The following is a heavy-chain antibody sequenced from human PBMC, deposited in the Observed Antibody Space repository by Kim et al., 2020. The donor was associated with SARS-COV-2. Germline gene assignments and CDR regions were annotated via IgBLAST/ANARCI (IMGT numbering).Heavy chain of an antibody. V-gene: IGHV4-4*02. D-gene: IGHD3-22*01. Sequence: SETLSLTCAVSGASISSSSCWSWVRQPPGKGLEWIGEVDHSGTTSYNVSLKSRVTISVDKSKNQFSLRLNSVSAADTAVYYCARGVSSAWTLRAWFVPWGQGTLGTVS. CDR1: GASISSSSC. J-gene: IGHJ5*02. CDR2: VDHSGTT. CDR3: ARGVSSAWTLRAWFVP.